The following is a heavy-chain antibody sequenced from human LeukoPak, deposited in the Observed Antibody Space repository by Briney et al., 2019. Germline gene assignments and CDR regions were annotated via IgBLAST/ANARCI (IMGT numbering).Heavy chain of an antibody. CDR3: AIHRVIKLVAFFGGDCYIGYIDG. Sequence: ASVKVSCKASGYTFTSYYMHWGRQAPGPGLEWMGIINPSGGSTSYEQTFHGRVTMTRDTTTSKDYMELSSLRSEATAVYYCAIHRVIKLVAFFGGDCYIGYIDGWGGATSVTVYS. D-gene: IGHD2-21*02. J-gene: IGHJ2*01. CDR1: GYTFTSYY. CDR2: INPSGGST. V-gene: IGHV1-46*01.